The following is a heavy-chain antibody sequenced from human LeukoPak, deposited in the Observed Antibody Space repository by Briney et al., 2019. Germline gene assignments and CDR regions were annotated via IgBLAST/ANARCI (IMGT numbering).Heavy chain of an antibody. CDR2: INPNTGGT. J-gene: IGHJ4*02. V-gene: IGHV1-2*02. CDR1: GYTFTDYY. Sequence: ASVKVSCKASGYTFTDYYMHWVRQAPGQGLEWMGWINPNTGGTNYVKKFQGRVTMTRDTSISTAYMELNRLISDDTAVYYCAREHSFDYWGQGTLVTVSS. CDR3: AREHSFDY.